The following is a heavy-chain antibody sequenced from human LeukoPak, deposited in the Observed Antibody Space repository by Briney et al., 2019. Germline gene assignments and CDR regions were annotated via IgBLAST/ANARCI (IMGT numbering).Heavy chain of an antibody. V-gene: IGHV3-23*01. D-gene: IGHD3-16*01. CDR2: ISGSGGST. Sequence: GGSLRLSCVASGFTFSNFAMSWVRQAPGKGLEWVSAISGSGGSTYYADSVKGRFTISRDNSKNTLYLQMNSLRAEDTAVYYCAKDWFGSPNWFDPWGQGTLVTVSS. J-gene: IGHJ5*02. CDR3: AKDWFGSPNWFDP. CDR1: GFTFSNFA.